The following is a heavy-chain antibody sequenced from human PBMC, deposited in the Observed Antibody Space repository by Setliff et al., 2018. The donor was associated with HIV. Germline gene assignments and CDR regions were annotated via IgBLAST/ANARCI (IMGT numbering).Heavy chain of an antibody. CDR1: GFAFSDYD. D-gene: IGHD6-6*01. CDR2: IGTGGDT. J-gene: IGHJ6*02. CDR3: TRELNGHTSSHYYFGLDV. Sequence: GGSLRLSCATSGFAFSDYDFHWVRQVTGEGLEWVSAIGTGGDTYYADSVKGRFTISRENAKNSLYLQMNNVRAGDTSVYYCTRELNGHTSSHYYFGLDVWGQGTTVTVSS. V-gene: IGHV3-13*01.